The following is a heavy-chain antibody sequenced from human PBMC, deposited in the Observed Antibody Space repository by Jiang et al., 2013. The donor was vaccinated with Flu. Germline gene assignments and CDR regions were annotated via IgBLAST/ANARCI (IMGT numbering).Heavy chain of an antibody. CDR3: ARENYNMVRGVKGDYYYGMDV. CDR2: ISYDGSNK. Sequence: QLVESGGGVVQPGRSLRLSCAASGFTFSSYAMHWVRQAPGKGLEWVAVISYDGSNKYYADSVKGRFTISRDNSKNTLYLQMNSLRAEDTAVYYCARENYNMVRGVKGDYYYGMDVWGQGTTVTVSS. D-gene: IGHD3-10*01. V-gene: IGHV3-30-3*01. CDR1: GFTFSSYA. J-gene: IGHJ6*02.